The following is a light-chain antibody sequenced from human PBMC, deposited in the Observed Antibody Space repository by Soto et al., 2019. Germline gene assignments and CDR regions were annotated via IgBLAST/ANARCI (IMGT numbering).Light chain of an antibody. V-gene: IGLV2-14*01. CDR2: EVS. CDR3: SSYTSGSTWV. CDR1: SSDVGGYNY. Sequence: QSALTQPASVSGSPGQSINISCTGTSSDVGGYNYVSWYQQHPGKAPKLMIYEVSNRPSGVSNRFSGSKSGNTASLTISGLQAEDEADYYCSSYTSGSTWVFGGGTKLT. J-gene: IGLJ3*02.